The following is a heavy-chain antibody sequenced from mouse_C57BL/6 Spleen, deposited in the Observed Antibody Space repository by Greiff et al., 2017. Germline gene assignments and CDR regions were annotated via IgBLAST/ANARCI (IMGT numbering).Heavy chain of an antibody. CDR1: GYSITSDY. D-gene: IGHD2-5*01. V-gene: IGHV3-8*01. Sequence: EVKLQESGPGLAKPSQTLSLTCSVTGYSITSDYWNWIRKFPGTKLEYMGYISYSGSTYYNPSLKSRISITRDTSKNQYYLQLNSVTTEDTATYYCARYKIYYSNSQYFDYWGQGTTLTVSS. CDR2: ISYSGST. CDR3: ARYKIYYSNSQYFDY. J-gene: IGHJ2*01.